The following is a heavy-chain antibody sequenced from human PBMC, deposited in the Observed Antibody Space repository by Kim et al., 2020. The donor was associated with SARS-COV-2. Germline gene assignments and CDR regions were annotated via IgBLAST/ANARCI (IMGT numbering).Heavy chain of an antibody. Sequence: ASVKVSCKASGYTFTSYGISWVRQAPGQGLEWMGWISAYNGNTNYAQKLQGRVTMTTDTSTSTAYMELRSLRSDDTAVYYCARDLPDIVATRLDYWGQRTLVTVSS. D-gene: IGHD5-12*01. J-gene: IGHJ4*02. CDR1: GYTFTSYG. CDR2: ISAYNGNT. CDR3: ARDLPDIVATRLDY. V-gene: IGHV1-18*01.